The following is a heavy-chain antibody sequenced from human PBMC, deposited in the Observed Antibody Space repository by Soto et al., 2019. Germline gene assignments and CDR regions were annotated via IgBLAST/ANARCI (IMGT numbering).Heavy chain of an antibody. D-gene: IGHD5-12*01. V-gene: IGHV3-7*01. J-gene: IGHJ4*02. CDR1: GFTFSSYW. Sequence: PGGSLRLSCAASGFTFSSYWMSWVRQAPGKGLEWVANIKQDGSVKYYVDSVKGRFTISRDNAKNSLYLQMNSLRAEDTAVYYCASSGYPVGFDYWGQGTLVTVSS. CDR2: IKQDGSVK. CDR3: ASSGYPVGFDY.